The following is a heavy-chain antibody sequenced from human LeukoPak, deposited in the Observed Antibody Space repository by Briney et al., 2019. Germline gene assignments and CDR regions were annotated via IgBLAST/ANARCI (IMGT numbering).Heavy chain of an antibody. CDR2: IIPIFGTA. CDR3: ARDRGIVVVVAAGECAAFDI. J-gene: IGHJ3*02. CDR1: GYTFTSYA. D-gene: IGHD2-15*01. Sequence: SVKVSCKASGYTFTSYAISWVRQAPGQGLEWMGRIIPIFGTANYAQKFQGRVTITTDESTSTAYMELSSLRSEDTAVYYCARDRGIVVVVAAGECAAFDIWGQGTMVTVSS. V-gene: IGHV1-69*05.